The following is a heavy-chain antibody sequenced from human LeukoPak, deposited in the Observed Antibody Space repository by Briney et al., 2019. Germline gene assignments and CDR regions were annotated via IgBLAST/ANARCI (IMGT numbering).Heavy chain of an antibody. Sequence: SQTLSLTCAVSGGSISSGGYSWSWIRQPPGKGLEWIGEINHSGSTNYNPSLKSRVAISVDTSKNQFSLKLSSVTAADTAVYYCARGYRLGYCSSTSCYTSDYWGQGTLVTVSS. CDR3: ARGYRLGYCSSTSCYTSDY. V-gene: IGHV4-30-2*01. J-gene: IGHJ4*02. D-gene: IGHD2-2*02. CDR1: GGSISSGGYS. CDR2: INHSGST.